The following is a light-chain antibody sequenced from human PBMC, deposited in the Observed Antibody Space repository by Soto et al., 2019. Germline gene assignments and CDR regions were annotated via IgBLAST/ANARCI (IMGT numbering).Light chain of an antibody. Sequence: QSVLTQPPSASGTPGQRVTISCSGSSSNIGSTSVYWYQQLPGTAPKLLIYSNNRRPSGVPDRLSGPKSGTSASLAISGLQSEDEADYYCAAWDNSLSGWVFGGGTKLTVL. J-gene: IGLJ3*02. CDR1: SSNIGSTS. V-gene: IGLV1-44*01. CDR2: SNN. CDR3: AAWDNSLSGWV.